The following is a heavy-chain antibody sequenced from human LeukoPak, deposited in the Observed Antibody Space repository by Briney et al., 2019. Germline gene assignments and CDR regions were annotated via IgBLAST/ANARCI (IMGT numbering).Heavy chain of an antibody. CDR3: TRAVAGHPD. J-gene: IGHJ4*02. V-gene: IGHV4-34*01. Sequence: SETLSLTCAVSGVPFSNYYWSCVRDSPRQGLEWIGEINHSGYTNYNPSLKSRVTMSIDTSKNQFSLMLTSVTAADAGVYYCTRAVAGHPDWGQGTLVTVSS. CDR1: GVPFSNYY. D-gene: IGHD6-19*01. CDR2: INHSGYT.